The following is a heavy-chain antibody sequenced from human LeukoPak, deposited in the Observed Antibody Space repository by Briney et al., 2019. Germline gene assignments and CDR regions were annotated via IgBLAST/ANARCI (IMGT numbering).Heavy chain of an antibody. CDR3: ASFETVAAKPFDY. D-gene: IGHD6-19*01. CDR1: GFTFSSYS. J-gene: IGHJ4*02. V-gene: IGHV3-21*01. Sequence: GGSLRLSCAASGFTFSSYSMNWVRQAPGKGLEWVSSISSESTYIFYADSVKGRFTISRGNAKNSLYLQMNSLRAEDTAVYYCASFETVAAKPFDYWGQGTLVTISS. CDR2: ISSESTYI.